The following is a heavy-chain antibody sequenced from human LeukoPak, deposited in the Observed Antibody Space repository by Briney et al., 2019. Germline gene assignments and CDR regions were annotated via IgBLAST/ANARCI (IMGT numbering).Heavy chain of an antibody. D-gene: IGHD6-13*01. CDR1: GGSISSYY. Sequence: SETLSLTCTVSGGSISSYYWGWIRQPPGKGLEWVGQIYYRETPNYNPSLKSRVTISIDTSKNQFSLKLSSVTAADTAVYYCARGEAAAAADWYFDLWGRGTLVTVSS. V-gene: IGHV4-59*08. CDR2: IYYRETP. J-gene: IGHJ2*01. CDR3: ARGEAAAAADWYFDL.